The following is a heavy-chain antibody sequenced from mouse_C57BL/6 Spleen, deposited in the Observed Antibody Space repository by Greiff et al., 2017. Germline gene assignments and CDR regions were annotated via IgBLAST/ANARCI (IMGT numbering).Heavy chain of an antibody. CDR1: GFNIKDYY. D-gene: IGHD1-1*01. J-gene: IGHJ4*01. CDR3: ARDRSNYYYGSSPRDMDY. Sequence: VQLQQSGAELVKPGASVKLSCTASGFNIKDYYMHWVKQRTEQGLEWIGRIDPEDGETKYAPKFQGKATITADTSSDTAYLQLSSLTSEDTAVYYCARDRSNYYYGSSPRDMDYWGQGTSVTVSS. V-gene: IGHV14-2*01. CDR2: IDPEDGET.